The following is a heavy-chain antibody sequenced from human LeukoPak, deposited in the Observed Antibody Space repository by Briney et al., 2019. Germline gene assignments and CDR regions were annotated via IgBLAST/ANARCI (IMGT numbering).Heavy chain of an antibody. D-gene: IGHD1-1*01. CDR2: MNPNSGNT. J-gene: IGHJ4*02. V-gene: IGHV1-8*03. CDR1: GYTFTSYD. CDR3: ARWDGTYYFDY. Sequence: ASVKVSCKASGYTFTSYDINWVRQATGQGLEWMGWMNPNSGNTGYAQKFQGRVTITRNTSISTAYIELSSLRSEDTAVYYCARWDGTYYFDYWGQGTLVTVSS.